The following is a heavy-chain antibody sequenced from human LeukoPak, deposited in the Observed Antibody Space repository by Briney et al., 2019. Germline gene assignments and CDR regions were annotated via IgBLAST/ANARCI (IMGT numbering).Heavy chain of an antibody. V-gene: IGHV4-59*01. CDR3: ARVSGYSSSLYGMDV. CDR1: GGSISSYY. J-gene: IGHJ6*02. D-gene: IGHD6-13*01. CDR2: IYYSGST. Sequence: SETLSLTCTVSGGSISSYYWSWIRQPPGKGLEWIGYIYYSGSTNYNPSLKSRVTISVDTSKNQFSLKLSSVTAADTAVYYCARVSGYSSSLYGMDVWGQGTTVTVSS.